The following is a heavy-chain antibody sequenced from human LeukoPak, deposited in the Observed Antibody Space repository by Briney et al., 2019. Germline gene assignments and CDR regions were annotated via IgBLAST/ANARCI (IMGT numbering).Heavy chain of an antibody. J-gene: IGHJ4*02. D-gene: IGHD6-19*01. CDR1: GYSFTSYW. V-gene: IGHV5-51*01. CDR3: ARRSGSSGWYYFDY. Sequence: GESLKISCKGSGYSFTSYWIGCLRQVPGKGLEWMEIIYPGDSDTRYSPSFQGQVTISADKSISTAYLQWSSLKASDTAMYYCARRSGSSGWYYFDYWGQGTLVTVSS. CDR2: IYPGDSDT.